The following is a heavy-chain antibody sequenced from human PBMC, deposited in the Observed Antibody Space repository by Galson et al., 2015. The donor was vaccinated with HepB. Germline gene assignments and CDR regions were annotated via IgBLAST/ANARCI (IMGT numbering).Heavy chain of an antibody. J-gene: IGHJ4*02. CDR3: ATQGSYTAMGGAYFDY. CDR1: GGTFSSYA. CDR2: IIPIFGTA. V-gene: IGHV1-69*13. D-gene: IGHD5-18*01. Sequence: SVKVSCKASGGTFSSYAISWVRQAPGQGLEWMGGIIPIFGTANYAQKFQGRVTITADESTSTAYMELSSLRSEDTAVYYCATQGSYTAMGGAYFDYWGQGTLVTVSS.